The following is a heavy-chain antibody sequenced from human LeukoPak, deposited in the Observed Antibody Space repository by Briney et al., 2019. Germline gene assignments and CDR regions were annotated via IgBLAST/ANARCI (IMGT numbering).Heavy chain of an antibody. CDR1: GLNVAAFA. CDR3: AIAYESGSFYRAFAY. Sequence: GGSLRLSCAASGLNVAAFAMYWVRQPPGKSLEWVSLISGDSDNKYSAASVRGRFAISRDNSKNSLYLQMNSLTTEDTALYYCAIAYESGSFYRAFAYWGQGALVTVSS. CDR2: ISGDSDNK. J-gene: IGHJ4*02. V-gene: IGHV3-43*02. D-gene: IGHD3-10*01.